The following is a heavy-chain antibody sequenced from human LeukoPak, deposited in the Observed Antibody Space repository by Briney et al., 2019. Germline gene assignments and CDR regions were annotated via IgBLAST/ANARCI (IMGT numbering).Heavy chain of an antibody. D-gene: IGHD1-26*01. CDR2: IKQDGSEK. J-gene: IGHJ3*02. CDR1: GFTFSTYW. CDR3: AKDNSYVAFDI. Sequence: GGSLRLSCAASGFTFSTYWMSWVRQAPGKGLEWVATIKQDGSEKYYVDSMKGRFTISRDNAKNSLYLQMNSLRAEDTAVYYCAKDNSYVAFDIWGQGTMVTVSS. V-gene: IGHV3-7*03.